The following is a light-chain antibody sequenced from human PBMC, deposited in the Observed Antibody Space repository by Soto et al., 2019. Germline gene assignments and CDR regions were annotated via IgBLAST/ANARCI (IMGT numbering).Light chain of an antibody. Sequence: IEMTRSPATLSVSPGERATLSCRASQSVSSNLVWYQQKPGQAPRLIIYGASTRVTGIPDRFSGSGSGTELTLTISSLQSEDFAVYYCQQRSNWPQTCGQGTKVDIK. CDR2: GAS. J-gene: IGKJ1*01. V-gene: IGKV3-15*01. CDR3: QQRSNWPQT. CDR1: QSVSSN.